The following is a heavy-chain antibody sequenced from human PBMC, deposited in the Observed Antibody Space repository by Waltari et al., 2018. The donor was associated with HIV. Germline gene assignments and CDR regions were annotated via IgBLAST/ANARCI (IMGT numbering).Heavy chain of an antibody. V-gene: IGHV3-53*01. J-gene: IGHJ6*02. D-gene: IGHD1-26*01. Sequence: EVQLVESGGGLIQPGGSLRLSCAASGFTVSSNYMRWVRQAPGKGLEWVSVIYSGGSTYYADSVKGRFTISRDNSKNTLYLQMNSLRAEDTAVYYCARAWEPGYYYGMDVWGQGTTVTVSS. CDR2: IYSGGST. CDR3: ARAWEPGYYYGMDV. CDR1: GFTVSSNY.